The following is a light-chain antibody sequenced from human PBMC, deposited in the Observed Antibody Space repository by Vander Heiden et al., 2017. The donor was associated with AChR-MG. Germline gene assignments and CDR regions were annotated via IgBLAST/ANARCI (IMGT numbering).Light chain of an antibody. CDR2: GNS. CDR3: QSYDSSLSGSSV. V-gene: IGLV1-40*01. J-gene: IGLJ2*01. CDR1: STTNVAGYD. Sequence: QSVLPQPPSVSGAPGPRVTISCTGSSTTNVAGYDGHWYQQLPGTAPKPLINGNSNRPSGVPDRFSGSKSGTSASLAITGLQAEDEADYYCQSYDSSLSGSSVFGGGTKLTVL.